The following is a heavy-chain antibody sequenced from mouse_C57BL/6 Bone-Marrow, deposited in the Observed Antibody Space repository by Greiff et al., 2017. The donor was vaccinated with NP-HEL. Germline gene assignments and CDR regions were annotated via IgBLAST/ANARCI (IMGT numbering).Heavy chain of an antibody. Sequence: VQLQQSGAELARPGASVKLSCKASGYTFTSYGISWVKQRTGQGLEWIGEIYPRSGNTYYNEKFKGKATLTADKSSSTAYMELRSLTSEDSAVYCCARSLYYYGSSYGGFAYWGQGTLVTVSA. D-gene: IGHD1-1*01. J-gene: IGHJ3*01. CDR2: IYPRSGNT. V-gene: IGHV1-81*01. CDR1: GYTFTSYG. CDR3: ARSLYYYGSSYGGFAY.